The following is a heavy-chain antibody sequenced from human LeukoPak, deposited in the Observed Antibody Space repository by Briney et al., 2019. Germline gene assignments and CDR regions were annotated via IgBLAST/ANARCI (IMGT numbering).Heavy chain of an antibody. CDR3: ARDRHEITMIVVVITNAEDDAFDI. J-gene: IGHJ3*02. CDR2: ISSSSSYI. CDR1: GFTFDDYG. D-gene: IGHD3-22*01. Sequence: GGSLRLSCAASGFTFDDYGMSWVRQAPGKGLEWVSSISSSSSYIYYADSVKGRFTISRDNAKNSLYLQMNSLRAEDTAVYYCARDRHEITMIVVVITNAEDDAFDIWGQGTMVTVSS. V-gene: IGHV3-21*01.